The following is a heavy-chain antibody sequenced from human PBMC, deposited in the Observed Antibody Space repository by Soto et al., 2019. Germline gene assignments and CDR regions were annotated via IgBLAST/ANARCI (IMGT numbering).Heavy chain of an antibody. D-gene: IGHD3-3*01. CDR1: GYTFTSSG. J-gene: IGHJ4*02. Sequence: GASVKVSCKASGYTFTSSGISWVRQAPGQGLEWMGWISAYNGNTNYAQKLQGRVTMTTDTSTSTAYMELRSLRSDDTAVYYCARDSDITFFGVVIMPFYYWGQRTLVTVSS. V-gene: IGHV1-18*01. CDR2: ISAYNGNT. CDR3: ARDSDITFFGVVIMPFYY.